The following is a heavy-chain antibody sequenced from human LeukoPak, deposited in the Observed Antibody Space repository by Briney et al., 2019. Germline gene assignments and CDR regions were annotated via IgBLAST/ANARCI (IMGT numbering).Heavy chain of an antibody. J-gene: IGHJ4*02. Sequence: ASVKVSCKASGGTFSSYAISWVRQAPGQGLEWMGRIIPILGIANYAQKFQGRVTITADKSTSTAYMELSSLRSEDTAVYYCARDRGIAVAYLDYWGQGTLVTVSS. V-gene: IGHV1-69*04. CDR1: GGTFSSYA. CDR2: IIPILGIA. D-gene: IGHD6-19*01. CDR3: ARDRGIAVAYLDY.